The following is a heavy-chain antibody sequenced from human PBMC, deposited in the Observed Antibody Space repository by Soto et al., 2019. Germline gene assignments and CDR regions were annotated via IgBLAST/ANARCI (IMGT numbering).Heavy chain of an antibody. CDR1: GGTFSSDA. D-gene: IGHD2-15*01. CDR2: IIPMFGTA. V-gene: IGHV1-69*01. Sequence: QVQLVQSGAEVKKPGSSVKVSCKASGGTFSSDAISWVRQAPGQGLEWMGGIIPMFGTAKYAQKFQGRLTITADESTSTAYMELRSLRSEDTAVYYCARGVVVVAASQLGWFDPWGQGTLVTVSS. CDR3: ARGVVVVAASQLGWFDP. J-gene: IGHJ5*02.